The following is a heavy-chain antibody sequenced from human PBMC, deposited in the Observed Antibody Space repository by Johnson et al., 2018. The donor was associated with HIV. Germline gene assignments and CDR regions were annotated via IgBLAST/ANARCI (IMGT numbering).Heavy chain of an antibody. Sequence: VQLVESGGGLVQPGGSLRLSCAASGFTFSSYCMNWVRQAPGKGLEWVANIKQDGSEKYYVDSVKGRFTISRDNAKNSLYMQMNSLRAEDTAVYYCARESSNWENAFDIWGQGTMVTVSS. V-gene: IGHV3-7*01. D-gene: IGHD4-11*01. CDR1: GFTFSSYC. CDR3: ARESSNWENAFDI. CDR2: IKQDGSEK. J-gene: IGHJ3*02.